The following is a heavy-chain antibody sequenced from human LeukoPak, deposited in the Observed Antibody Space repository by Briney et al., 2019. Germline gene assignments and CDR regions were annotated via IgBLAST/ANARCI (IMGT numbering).Heavy chain of an antibody. CDR3: ARDVRIAAAGTNWFDP. D-gene: IGHD6-13*01. V-gene: IGHV1-69*13. J-gene: IGHJ5*02. CDR1: GGTFSSYA. CDR2: IIPIFGTA. Sequence: SVKVSCKASGGTFSSYAISWVGQAPGQGLEWMGGIIPIFGTANYAQKFQGRVTITADESTSTAYMELSSLRSEDTAVYYCARDVRIAAAGTNWFDPWGQGTLVTVSS.